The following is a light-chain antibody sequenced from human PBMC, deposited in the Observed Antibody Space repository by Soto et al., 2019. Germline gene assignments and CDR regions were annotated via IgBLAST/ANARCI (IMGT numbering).Light chain of an antibody. CDR3: CSYAGSGTPYV. CDR1: SSDVGSYNL. V-gene: IGLV2-23*02. J-gene: IGLJ1*01. CDR2: VVG. Sequence: QSLLAQPASVSGSPGQSITISCTGTSSDVGSYNLVSWYQHHPGKAPKLMIYVVGKRPSGVSSRFSGSKSGNTASLTISGLQAEDEADYYCCSYAGSGTPYVFGTGTKDTVL.